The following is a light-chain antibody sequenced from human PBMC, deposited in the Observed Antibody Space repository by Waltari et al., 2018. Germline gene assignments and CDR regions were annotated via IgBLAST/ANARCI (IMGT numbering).Light chain of an antibody. J-gene: IGLJ3*02. CDR1: SSYIDFHDY. V-gene: IGLV2-14*01. CDR2: GVT. CDR3: SSFTGTIWV. Sequence: QSALTQPASVSGSPGQSITISCTGSSSYIDFHDYVSWYQHLPGKAPKLMIYGVTNRPSGISNRFSGSKSDNTASLTISGLQADDEADYYCSSFTGTIWVFGGGTKLTVL.